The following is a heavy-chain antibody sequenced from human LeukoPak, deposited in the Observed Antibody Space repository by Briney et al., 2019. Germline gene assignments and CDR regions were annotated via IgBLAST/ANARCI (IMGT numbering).Heavy chain of an antibody. CDR1: GYTFTSYG. J-gene: IGHJ4*02. V-gene: IGHV1-69*04. CDR3: ARDSSSWYVFDY. D-gene: IGHD6-13*01. CDR2: IIPILGIA. Sequence: WASVKVSCKASGYTFTSYGISWVRQAPGQGLEWMGRIIPILGIANYAQKFQGRVTITADKSTSTAYMELSSLRSEDTAVYYCARDSSSWYVFDYWGQGTLVTVSS.